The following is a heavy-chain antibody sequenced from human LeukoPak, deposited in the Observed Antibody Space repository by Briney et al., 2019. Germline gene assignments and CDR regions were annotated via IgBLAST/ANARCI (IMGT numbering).Heavy chain of an antibody. CDR3: ARSIQLWLGYFDY. Sequence: RPGGSLRLSCAASGFTFSSYAMHWVRQAPGKGLEWVAVISYDGSNKYYADSVKGRFTISRDNSKNTLYLQMNSLRAEDMAVYYCARSIQLWLGYFDYWGQGTLVTVSS. CDR1: GFTFSSYA. V-gene: IGHV3-30-3*01. D-gene: IGHD5-18*01. J-gene: IGHJ4*02. CDR2: ISYDGSNK.